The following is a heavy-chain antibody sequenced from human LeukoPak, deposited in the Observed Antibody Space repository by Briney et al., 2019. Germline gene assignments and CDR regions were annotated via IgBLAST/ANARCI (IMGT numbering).Heavy chain of an antibody. V-gene: IGHV3-21*01. J-gene: IGHJ4*02. CDR1: GFTFSNYI. Sequence: GGSLRLSCAASGFTFSNYIMNWVRQAPGKGLEWVSSISSRSSYIYQADSVKGRFTISRDNAKNSLYLQMNSLRAEDTAVYYCARGGIGYCSSTSCPNDYWGQGTLVTVSS. CDR3: ARGGIGYCSSTSCPNDY. D-gene: IGHD2-2*01. CDR2: ISSRSSYI.